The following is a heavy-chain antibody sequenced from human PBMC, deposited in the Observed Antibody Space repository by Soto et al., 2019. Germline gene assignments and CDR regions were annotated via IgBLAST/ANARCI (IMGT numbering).Heavy chain of an antibody. D-gene: IGHD3-22*01. V-gene: IGHV1-18*01. CDR2: VSTNNADT. Sequence: ASVKVSCKTSGYTFTAYGLASLRQAPGQRPEWMGWVSTNNADTNYAQKFQGRVTMTTETSTRTTYMELRSLRSDDTAVYYCARELNTDPSAYYSFAYWGQGTLVTVSS. CDR3: ARELNTDPSAYYSFAY. J-gene: IGHJ4*02. CDR1: GYTFTAYG.